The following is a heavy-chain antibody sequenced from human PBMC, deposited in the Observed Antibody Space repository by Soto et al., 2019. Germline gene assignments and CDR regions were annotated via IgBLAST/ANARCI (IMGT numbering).Heavy chain of an antibody. J-gene: IGHJ5*02. V-gene: IGHV4-39*01. D-gene: IGHD3-3*01. Sequence: SETLSLTCTVSGGSISSSSYYWGWIRQPPGKGLEWIGSIYYSGSTYYNPSLKSRVTISVDTSKNQFSLKLSSVTAADTAVYYCARQRPRYDFWSGYYTGGLNYPNWFDPWGQGTLVTVSS. CDR1: GGSISSSSYY. CDR3: ARQRPRYDFWSGYYTGGLNYPNWFDP. CDR2: IYYSGST.